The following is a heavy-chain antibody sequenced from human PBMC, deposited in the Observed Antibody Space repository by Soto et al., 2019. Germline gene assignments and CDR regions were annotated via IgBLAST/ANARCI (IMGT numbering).Heavy chain of an antibody. V-gene: IGHV4-34*01. J-gene: IGHJ4*02. D-gene: IGHD2-21*01. CDR3: ASSGYWLIVDTDPYYFDY. CDR2: NNHSGST. Sequence: QVHLQQWGAGLLKPSETLSLTCAVCGGSFSGYYWSWIRQPPGKGLEWTGENNHSGSTNYNPSLKTRITISADKCKSQFTLTLSSVTAAYTAVYYFASSGYWLIVDTDPYYFDYRGQGTLVTVSS. CDR1: GGSFSGYY.